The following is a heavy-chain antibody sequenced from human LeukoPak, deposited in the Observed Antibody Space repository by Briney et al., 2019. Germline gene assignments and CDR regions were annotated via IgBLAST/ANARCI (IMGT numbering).Heavy chain of an antibody. CDR2: INPNSGGT. CDR1: GYTFTGYY. V-gene: IGHV1-2*02. D-gene: IGHD3-22*01. Sequence: ASVKVSCKASGYTFTGYYMHWVRQAPGQGLEWMGWINPNSGGTNYAQKFQGRVTMTRDTSISTAYMELSRLRSDDTAVYYCARVEDSSGYYHIPLFVYWGQGTLVTVSS. CDR3: ARVEDSSGYYHIPLFVY. J-gene: IGHJ4*02.